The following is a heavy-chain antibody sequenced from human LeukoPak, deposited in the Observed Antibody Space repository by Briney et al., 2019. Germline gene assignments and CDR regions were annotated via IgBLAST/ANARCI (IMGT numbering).Heavy chain of an antibody. V-gene: IGHV3-23*01. CDR1: GFTFTSHA. CDR2: VSGNGVST. D-gene: IGHD6-19*01. Sequence: GSLRLSCAASGFTFTSHAMNWVRQAPGKGLEWVSSVSGNGVSTYYADSVKGRFTISRDNSKNTLYMQMNSLRAEDTAVYYCARVFSGWYFDSDYYMDVWGKGTTVTVSS. J-gene: IGHJ6*03. CDR3: ARVFSGWYFDSDYYMDV.